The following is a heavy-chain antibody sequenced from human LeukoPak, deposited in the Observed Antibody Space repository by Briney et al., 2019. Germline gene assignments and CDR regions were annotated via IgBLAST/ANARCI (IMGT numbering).Heavy chain of an antibody. CDR1: GGSISSGDYY. Sequence: QPSETLSLTCTVSGGSISSGDYYWSWIRQPPGKGLEWIGYIYYSGSTYYNPSLKSRVTISVDTSKNQFSLKLSSVTAADTAVYYCARHDYGDYAYNPTEANNWFDPWGQGTLVTVSS. D-gene: IGHD4-17*01. V-gene: IGHV4-30-4*01. CDR3: ARHDYGDYAYNPTEANNWFDP. J-gene: IGHJ5*02. CDR2: IYYSGST.